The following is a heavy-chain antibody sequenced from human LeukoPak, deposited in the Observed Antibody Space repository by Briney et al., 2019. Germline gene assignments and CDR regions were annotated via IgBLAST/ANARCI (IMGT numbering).Heavy chain of an antibody. J-gene: IGHJ5*02. CDR1: GGSFSGYY. Sequence: SETLSLTCAVYGGSFSGYYWSWIRQPPGKGLEWIGEINHSGSTNYNPSLKSRVTISVDTSKNQFSLKLSSVTAADTAVYYCARGLAAAGTVWFDPWGQGTPVTVSS. D-gene: IGHD6-13*01. V-gene: IGHV4-34*01. CDR3: ARGLAAAGTVWFDP. CDR2: INHSGST.